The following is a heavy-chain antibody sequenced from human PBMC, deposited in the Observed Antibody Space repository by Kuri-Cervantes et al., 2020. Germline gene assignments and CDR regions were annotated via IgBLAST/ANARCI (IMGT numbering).Heavy chain of an antibody. J-gene: IGHJ6*03. CDR3: ARARSSGWYDYMDV. V-gene: IGHV4-39*02. CDR2: IYYSGST. CDR1: GGSISSTSYY. D-gene: IGHD6-19*01. Sequence: GSLRLSCTVSGGSISSTSYYWGWIRQPPGKGLEWIGSIYYSGSTSYNPSLKSRVTISVDTSKNHFSLKKRSVTAADMAVYYRARARSSGWYDYMDVWGKGTTVTVSS.